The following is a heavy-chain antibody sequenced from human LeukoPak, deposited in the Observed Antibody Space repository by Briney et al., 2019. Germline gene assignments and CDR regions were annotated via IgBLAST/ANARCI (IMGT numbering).Heavy chain of an antibody. J-gene: IGHJ3*02. Sequence: PSETLSLTCAVYGGSFSGYYWSWIHQPPGKGLEWIGEINHSGSTNYNPSLKSRVTISVDTSKNQFSLKLSSVTAADTAVYYCASPGGPERTSDAFDIWGQGTMVTVSS. D-gene: IGHD1-1*01. CDR1: GGSFSGYY. CDR3: ASPGGPERTSDAFDI. V-gene: IGHV4-34*01. CDR2: INHSGST.